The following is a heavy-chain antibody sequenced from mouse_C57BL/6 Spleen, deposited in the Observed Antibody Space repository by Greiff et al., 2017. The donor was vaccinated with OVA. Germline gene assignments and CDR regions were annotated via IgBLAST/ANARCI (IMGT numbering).Heavy chain of an antibody. V-gene: IGHV1-52*01. CDR1: GYTFTSYW. Sequence: QVQLQQPGAELVRPGSSVKLSCKASGYTFTSYWMHWVKQRPIQGLEWIGNIDPSDSETHYNQKFTDKATLTVDKASSTAYMPLSIRTSEDSAVYYCARPITTVVASFDYWGQGTTLTVSS. D-gene: IGHD1-1*01. CDR2: IDPSDSET. CDR3: ARPITTVVASFDY. J-gene: IGHJ2*01.